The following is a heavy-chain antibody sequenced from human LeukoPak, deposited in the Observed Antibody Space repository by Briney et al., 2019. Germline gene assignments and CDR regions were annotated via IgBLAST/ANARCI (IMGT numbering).Heavy chain of an antibody. V-gene: IGHV3-21*01. Sequence: GGSLRLSCAASGFTFSSYSMNWVRQAPGKGLEWVSSISSSSSYIYYADSVRGRFTISGDNARNSLYLHMDSLRVEDMAVYYCARGGAARPDYWGPGTLVTVSS. CDR1: GFTFSSYS. D-gene: IGHD6-6*01. J-gene: IGHJ4*02. CDR3: ARGGAARPDY. CDR2: ISSSSSYI.